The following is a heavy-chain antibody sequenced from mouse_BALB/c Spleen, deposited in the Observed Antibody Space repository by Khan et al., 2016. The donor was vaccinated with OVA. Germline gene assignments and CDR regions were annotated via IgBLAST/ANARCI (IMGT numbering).Heavy chain of an antibody. J-gene: IGHJ4*01. CDR1: GFSLTGYG. CDR3: ASYGYYPYYAMGY. CDR2: IWGDGST. Sequence: QVQLKESGPGLVAPSQSLSITCTVSGFSLTGYGVNWVRQPPGKGLEWLGMIWGDGSTDYNSALKSRLSISKDNSKSQVFLKMNSLQTDDTASYYCASYGYYPYYAMGYWGQGTSVTVSS. V-gene: IGHV2-6-7*01. D-gene: IGHD2-3*01.